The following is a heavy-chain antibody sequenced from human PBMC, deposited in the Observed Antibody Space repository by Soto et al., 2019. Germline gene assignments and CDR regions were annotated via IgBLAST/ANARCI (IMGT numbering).Heavy chain of an antibody. D-gene: IGHD5-18*01. Sequence: PGGSLRLSCAASGFTVSSNYMSWVRQAPGKGLEWVSVIYTGGSTYYADSVKGRFTISRDTSQNTLYLQMNSLRAEDTAVYYCGRPGYSYGTQTSDYHYGMDVWGQGTTVTVFS. CDR1: GFTVSSNY. CDR3: GRPGYSYGTQTSDYHYGMDV. CDR2: IYTGGST. J-gene: IGHJ6*02. V-gene: IGHV3-66*04.